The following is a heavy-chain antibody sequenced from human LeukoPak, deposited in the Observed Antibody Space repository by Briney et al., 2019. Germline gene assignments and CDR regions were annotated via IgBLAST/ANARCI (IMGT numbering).Heavy chain of an antibody. CDR3: AIGYYYGSRRYYHTGYLDH. V-gene: IGHV1-69*05. J-gene: IGHJ4*02. Sequence: VASVKVSSKASGGTFSSYAISWVRQAPGPGLEAMGRISPISETPNYALRFPGRVAITRDESTDTAYMELTGLISDCTAVYYCAIGYYYGSRRYYHTGYLDHWAQGTLVTVSS. CDR1: GGTFSSYA. D-gene: IGHD3-10*01. CDR2: ISPISETP.